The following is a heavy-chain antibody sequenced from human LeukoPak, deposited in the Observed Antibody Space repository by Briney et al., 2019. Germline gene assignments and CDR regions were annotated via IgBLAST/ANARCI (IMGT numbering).Heavy chain of an antibody. CDR1: GGSMSGYY. CDR2: IHSTGSP. D-gene: IGHD3-16*01. Sequence: SETLSLTCNVSGGSMSGYYWTWTRQPPGQGLERIGHIHSTGSPTYTPSLKSRVTMSIDTSKNQFSLSLSSATAADTAFYYCARRRGGFGEGEFIYWGQGTLVTVSS. J-gene: IGHJ4*02. V-gene: IGHV4-4*09. CDR3: ARRRGGFGEGEFIY.